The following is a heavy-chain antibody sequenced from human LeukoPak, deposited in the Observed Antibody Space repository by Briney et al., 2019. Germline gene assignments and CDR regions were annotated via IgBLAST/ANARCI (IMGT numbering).Heavy chain of an antibody. CDR1: GFTSSNHG. CDR3: ARDLAAARLDF. Sequence: PGGSLRLSCAASGFTSSNHGMHWVRQAPGKGLEWVANIWYDGSQEYYADTVKGRFTISRDISKNTLYLQMNSLRAEDTAVYYCARDLAAARLDFRGQGTLVTVSS. D-gene: IGHD6-6*01. CDR2: IWYDGSQE. V-gene: IGHV3-33*01. J-gene: IGHJ4*02.